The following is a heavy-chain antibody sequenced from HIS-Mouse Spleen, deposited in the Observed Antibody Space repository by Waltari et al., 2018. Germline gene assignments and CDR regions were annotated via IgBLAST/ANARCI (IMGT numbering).Heavy chain of an antibody. V-gene: IGHV4-39*07. J-gene: IGHJ2*01. D-gene: IGHD6-13*01. Sequence: QLQLQASATRLVSPSVTLSLTCTVSGGPLISSSYYWCWICQPPGKGLEWIGSIYYSGSTYDNPCLKSRVTISVDTSKNQFSLKLSSVTAADTAVYYCAREIPYSSSWYDWYFDLWGRGTLVTVSS. CDR2: IYYSGST. CDR3: AREIPYSSSWYDWYFDL. CDR1: GGPLISSSYY.